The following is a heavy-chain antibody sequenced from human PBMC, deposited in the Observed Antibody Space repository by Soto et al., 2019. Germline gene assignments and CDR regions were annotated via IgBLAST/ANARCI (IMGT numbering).Heavy chain of an antibody. J-gene: IGHJ5*02. CDR3: ARTYSGSYYKWGNWFDP. Sequence: SETLSLTCTVSGASISSNEYYWGWIRQPPGKGLEWIGNINYSGSTYYNPSLKSRVTISVDTSKNQFSLKLSSVAAADTAVYYCARTYSGSYYKWGNWFDPWGQGTLVTVSS. CDR2: INYSGST. D-gene: IGHD1-26*01. CDR1: GASISSNEYY. V-gene: IGHV4-39*07.